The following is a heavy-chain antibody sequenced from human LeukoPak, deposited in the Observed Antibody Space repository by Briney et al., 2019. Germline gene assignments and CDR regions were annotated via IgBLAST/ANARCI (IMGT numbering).Heavy chain of an antibody. Sequence: PGGSLRLSCAASGFTFDDYGMSWVRQAPGKGLEWVSGINWNGGSTGYADSVKGRFTISRDNAKNSLYLQMNSLRAEDTALYYCARASSNAYCSRTSCYFFDYWGQGTLVTVSS. CDR1: GFTFDDYG. D-gene: IGHD2-2*01. J-gene: IGHJ4*02. CDR2: INWNGGST. V-gene: IGHV3-20*04. CDR3: ARASSNAYCSRTSCYFFDY.